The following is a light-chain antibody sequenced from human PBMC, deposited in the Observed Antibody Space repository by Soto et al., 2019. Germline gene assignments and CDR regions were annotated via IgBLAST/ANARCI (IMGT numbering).Light chain of an antibody. CDR1: SSDVGGYNY. V-gene: IGLV2-14*01. Sequence: QSALPQPASGSGSPGQSITISCTGTSSDVGGYNYVSWYQQHPGKAPKLMIYDVSNRPSGVSNRCSGSKSGNTASLTISGLQAEDEADYYCSSYTSSSTVVFGGGTTLTAL. CDR3: SSYTSSSTVV. J-gene: IGLJ2*01. CDR2: DVS.